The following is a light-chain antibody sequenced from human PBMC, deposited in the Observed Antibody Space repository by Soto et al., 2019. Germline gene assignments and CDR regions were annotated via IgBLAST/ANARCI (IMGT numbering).Light chain of an antibody. CDR2: DAS. V-gene: IGKV3-11*01. CDR3: QQRSNWP. J-gene: IGKJ4*01. Sequence: EIVLTQSPATLSLSPGERATLSCRASQSVSSYLAWYQQKPGQAPRLLIYDASNRATGIPARFSGSGSGTDFTLTISSLEPEDFAVYYCQQRSNWPFGGVTKVDI. CDR1: QSVSSY.